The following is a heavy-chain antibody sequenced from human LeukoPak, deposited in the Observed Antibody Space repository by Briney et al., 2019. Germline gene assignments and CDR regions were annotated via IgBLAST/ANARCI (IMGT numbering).Heavy chain of an antibody. Sequence: GGSLRLSCAASGFTFSSYEMNWVRQAPGKGLEWVSYISSGSTIYYADSVKGRFAISRDNAKNSLYLQMNSLRAEDTAVYYCAELGITMIGGVWGKGTTVTISS. V-gene: IGHV3-48*03. J-gene: IGHJ6*04. CDR3: AELGITMIGGV. D-gene: IGHD3-10*02. CDR1: GFTFSSYE. CDR2: ISSGSTI.